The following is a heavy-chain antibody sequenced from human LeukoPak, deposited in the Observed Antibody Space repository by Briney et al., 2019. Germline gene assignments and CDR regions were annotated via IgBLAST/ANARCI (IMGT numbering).Heavy chain of an antibody. Sequence: GGSLRLSCAASGFTFSTYSMNWVRQAPGKGLEWISYISTGSGSTIHYADSVKGRFTISRDNAKNSLYLQMNSLRDEDTAVYYCARDPVVATAPDHFDFWGQGTMVTVSS. CDR2: ISTGSGSTI. CDR3: ARDPVVATAPDHFDF. J-gene: IGHJ3*01. CDR1: GFTFSTYS. V-gene: IGHV3-48*02. D-gene: IGHD2-21*02.